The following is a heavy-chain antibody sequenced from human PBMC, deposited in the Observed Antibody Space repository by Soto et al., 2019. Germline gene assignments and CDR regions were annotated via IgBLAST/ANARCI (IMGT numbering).Heavy chain of an antibody. CDR1: GFTFSSYA. J-gene: IGHJ6*02. V-gene: IGHV3-30-3*01. CDR2: ISYDGSNK. Sequence: QVQLVESGGGVVQPGRSLRLSCAASGFTFSSYAMHWVRQAPGKGLEWVAVISYDGSNKYYADSVKGRFTISRDNSKNALYLQMNSLRAEDTAVYYCARDLEGDYAWGFYYYYYGMDVWGQGTTVTVSS. D-gene: IGHD4-17*01. CDR3: ARDLEGDYAWGFYYYYYGMDV.